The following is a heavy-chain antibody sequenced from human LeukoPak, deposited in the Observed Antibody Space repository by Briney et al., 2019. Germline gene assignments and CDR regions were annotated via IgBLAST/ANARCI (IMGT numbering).Heavy chain of an antibody. D-gene: IGHD6-19*01. V-gene: IGHV3-23*01. CDR2: ISGGGGST. J-gene: IGHJ4*02. CDR1: GFTFDDYA. Sequence: GGSLRLSCAASGFTFDDYAMHWVRQAPGKGLEWVSGISGGGGSTYYADSVRGRFTVSRDNSRNTLYLQMNNLRAEDTAVYYCAKVPISSGWPNFDYWGQGTLVTVSS. CDR3: AKVPISSGWPNFDY.